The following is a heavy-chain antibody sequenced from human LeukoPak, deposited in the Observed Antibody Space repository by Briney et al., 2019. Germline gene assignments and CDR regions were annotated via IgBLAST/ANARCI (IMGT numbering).Heavy chain of an antibody. CDR2: IYYSGST. V-gene: IGHV4-59*08. J-gene: IGHJ5*02. Sequence: SETLSLTCTVSGGSISSYYWSWIRQPPGKGLEWIGYIYYSGSTNYNPSLKSRVTISVDTSKNQFSLKLSSVTAADTAIYYCARHSDNYGSGSFPDFDPWGQGTLVTVSS. CDR3: ARHSDNYGSGSFPDFDP. CDR1: GGSISSYY. D-gene: IGHD3-10*01.